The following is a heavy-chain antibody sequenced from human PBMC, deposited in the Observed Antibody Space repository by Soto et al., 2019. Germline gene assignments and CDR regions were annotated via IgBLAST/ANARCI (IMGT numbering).Heavy chain of an antibody. CDR1: GYSFGNFW. CDR2: VYPDDSDI. V-gene: IGHV5-51*01. CDR3: AKTLVGGGALDI. D-gene: IGHD1-26*01. Sequence: EVQLVQSGAEVKKPGESLKISCKGSGYSFGNFWIAWVRQMPGKGLEWMGIVYPDDSDIRYSPSFQGQVTISADKSVRTAYLDLSTLRASDTAIYYCAKTLVGGGALDIWGQGTVVTVSS. J-gene: IGHJ3*02.